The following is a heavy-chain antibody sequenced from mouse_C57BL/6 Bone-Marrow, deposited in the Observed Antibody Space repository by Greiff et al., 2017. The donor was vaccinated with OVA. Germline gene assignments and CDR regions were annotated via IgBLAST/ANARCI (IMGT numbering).Heavy chain of an antibody. CDR2: ISNGGSYT. CDR3: ASELRLFGG. V-gene: IGHV5-4*03. CDR1: GFTFSSYA. D-gene: IGHD3-2*02. J-gene: IGHJ3*01. Sequence: EVKLQESGGGLVKPGGSLNLTCAASGFTFSSYAMPWVRQTPEKRLEWVGSISNGGSYTYYPDIVKGRFTITRDNTKKNLYMQMSLLKAEDTAMYYCASELRLFGGWGQGTLVTVSA.